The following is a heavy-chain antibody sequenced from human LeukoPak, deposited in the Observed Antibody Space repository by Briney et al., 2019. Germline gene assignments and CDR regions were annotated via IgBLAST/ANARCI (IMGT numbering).Heavy chain of an antibody. CDR3: AKAGGSGYWDF. CDR1: GFTFSNYA. J-gene: IGHJ4*02. D-gene: IGHD3-22*01. V-gene: IGHV3-23*01. CDR2: ISGSGDNT. Sequence: GGSLRLSCAASGFTFSNYAMNWVRQAPGKGLEWVSSISGSGDNTYYADSVKGRFTISRDNSKNTLFLQMNSLRAEETAVYYCAKAGGSGYWDFWGQGTLVTVSS.